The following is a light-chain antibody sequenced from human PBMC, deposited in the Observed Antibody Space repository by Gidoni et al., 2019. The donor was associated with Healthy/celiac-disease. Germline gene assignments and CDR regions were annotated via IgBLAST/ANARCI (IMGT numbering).Light chain of an antibody. Sequence: EIVMTQSPATLSVSPGERATLSCRASQSVSSNLAWYQQNPGQAHRLLIYGASTRATGIPARFSGSGSGTEFTLTISSLQSEDFAVYYCQQYNNWPRTFGQGTKLEIK. V-gene: IGKV3-15*01. CDR2: GAS. CDR3: QQYNNWPRT. J-gene: IGKJ2*01. CDR1: QSVSSN.